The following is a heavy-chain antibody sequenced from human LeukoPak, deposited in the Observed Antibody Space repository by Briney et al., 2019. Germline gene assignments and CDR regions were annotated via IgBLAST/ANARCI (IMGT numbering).Heavy chain of an antibody. V-gene: IGHV4-39*01. J-gene: IGHJ5*02. Sequence: SQTLSLTCTVCGASISNSRFYWGWIRQPPGKGLEWIGSTHYSGKTYYKSSLKSRITISVDTSKNQFSLKLSSVTAADTAVYYCARHGYIAAWFDPWGQGTLVTVSS. CDR3: ARHGYIAAWFDP. CDR1: GASISNSRFY. D-gene: IGHD5-18*01. CDR2: THYSGKT.